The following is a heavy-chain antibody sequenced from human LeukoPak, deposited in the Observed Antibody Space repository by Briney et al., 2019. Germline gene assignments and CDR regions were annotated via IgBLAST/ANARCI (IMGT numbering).Heavy chain of an antibody. J-gene: IGHJ2*01. CDR2: INHSGST. D-gene: IGHD3-22*01. V-gene: IGHV4-31*03. Sequence: SETLSLTCTVSGGSISSGASDWGWIRQHPKRGLEWVGYINHSGSTYYNPSLGSRVTMSVDTSKNQFSLKLSSVTAADSAVYYCARAARQGFTMIVVAFFYFDLWGRGTLVTVSS. CDR1: GGSISSGASD. CDR3: ARAARQGFTMIVVAFFYFDL.